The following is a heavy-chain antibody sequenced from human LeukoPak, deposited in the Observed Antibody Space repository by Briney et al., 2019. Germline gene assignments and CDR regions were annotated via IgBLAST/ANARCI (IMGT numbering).Heavy chain of an antibody. CDR2: INHSGST. Sequence: PPETLSLTCAVYGGSFSGYYWSWIRQPPGKGLEWIGEINHSGSTNYNPSLKSRVTISVDTSKNQFSLKLSSVTAADTAVYYCARGGPPITMIVDVAGNAFDIWGQGTMVTVSS. V-gene: IGHV4-34*01. J-gene: IGHJ3*02. CDR1: GGSFSGYY. D-gene: IGHD3-22*01. CDR3: ARGGPPITMIVDVAGNAFDI.